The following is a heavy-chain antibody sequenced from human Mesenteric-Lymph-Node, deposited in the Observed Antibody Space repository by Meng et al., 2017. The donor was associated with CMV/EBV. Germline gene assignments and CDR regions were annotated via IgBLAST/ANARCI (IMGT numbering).Heavy chain of an antibody. CDR1: GFTFSSYG. J-gene: IGHJ3*02. CDR3: ARGGIWGSPDAFDI. CDR2: IWYDGSNK. V-gene: IGHV3-33*01. Sequence: GESLKISCAASGFTFSSYGMHWVRQAPGKGLEWVAVIWYDGSNKYYADSVKGRFTISREDAKNSLYLQMNSLRAGDTAVYYCARGGIWGSPDAFDIWGQGTMVTVSS. D-gene: IGHD2-15*01.